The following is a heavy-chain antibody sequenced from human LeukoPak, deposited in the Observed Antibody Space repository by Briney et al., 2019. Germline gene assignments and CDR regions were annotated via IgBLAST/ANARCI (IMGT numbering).Heavy chain of an antibody. Sequence: PSETLSLTCAVYGGSFSGYYWSWIRQPPGKGLEWIGEINHSGSTNYNPSLKSRVTISVDTSKNQFSLKLSSVTAADTDVYYCARRLRDIVVVPAAMGPYNWFDPWGQGTLVTVSS. V-gene: IGHV4-34*01. CDR3: ARRLRDIVVVPAAMGPYNWFDP. CDR1: GGSFSGYY. J-gene: IGHJ5*02. D-gene: IGHD2-2*01. CDR2: INHSGST.